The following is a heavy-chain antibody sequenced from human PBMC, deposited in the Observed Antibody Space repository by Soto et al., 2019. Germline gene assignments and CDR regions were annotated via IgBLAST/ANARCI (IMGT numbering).Heavy chain of an antibody. V-gene: IGHV3-48*02. J-gene: IGHJ6*02. CDR1: GFTLSSYS. Sequence: EVQLVESGGGLVQPGGSLRLSCEASGFTLSSYSMNWARQAPGQGLEWVSYISSSSSTIYYADSVKGRFTISRDNAKNSLYLQMNSLRDEDTAVYYCARDNPRSSGWVVWGQGTTVTVSS. CDR2: ISSSSSTI. CDR3: ARDNPRSSGWVV.